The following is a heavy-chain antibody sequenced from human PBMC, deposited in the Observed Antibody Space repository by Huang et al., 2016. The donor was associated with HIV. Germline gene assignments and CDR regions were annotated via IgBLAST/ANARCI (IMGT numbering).Heavy chain of an antibody. CDR1: GFTFSDYN. CDR3: ARDAMIAAAGTDWFDP. J-gene: IGHJ5*02. V-gene: IGHV3-21*01. Sequence: EVQLVESGGGLVKPGGSLRLSCAASGFTFSDYNMNWVRQAQGKGLEWVSSISVTSNYIYYADSVKGRFTISRDNPKNSLYLQMNSLRLEDTAVYFCARDAMIAAAGTDWFDPWGQGTLVTVSS. D-gene: IGHD6-13*01. CDR2: ISVTSNYI.